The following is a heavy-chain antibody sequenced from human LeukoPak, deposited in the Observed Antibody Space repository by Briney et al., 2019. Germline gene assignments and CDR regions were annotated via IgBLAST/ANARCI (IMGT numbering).Heavy chain of an antibody. Sequence: PSQTLSLTCAVSGGSISSGGYSWSWIRQPPGKGLEWIGYIYHSGSTYYNPSLKSRVTISVDRSKNQFSLKLSSVTAADTAVYYCASWDYYDSSGGFDYWGQGTLVTVSS. CDR1: GGSISSGGYS. V-gene: IGHV4-30-2*01. D-gene: IGHD3-22*01. CDR3: ASWDYYDSSGGFDY. J-gene: IGHJ4*02. CDR2: IYHSGST.